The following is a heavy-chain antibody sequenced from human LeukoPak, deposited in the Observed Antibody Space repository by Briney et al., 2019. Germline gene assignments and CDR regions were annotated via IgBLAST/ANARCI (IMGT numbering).Heavy chain of an antibody. CDR2: IYYSGST. J-gene: IGHJ1*01. D-gene: IGHD6-19*01. V-gene: IGHV4-59*01. Sequence: TETLSLTCTVSGGSISSYYWSWIRQPPGKGLEWIAYIYYSGSTNYNPSLKSRVTISVDTSKNQFSLKLSSVTAADTAVYYCARGWPYSSGWPEYFQHWGQGTLVTVSS. CDR3: ARGWPYSSGWPEYFQH. CDR1: GGSISSYY.